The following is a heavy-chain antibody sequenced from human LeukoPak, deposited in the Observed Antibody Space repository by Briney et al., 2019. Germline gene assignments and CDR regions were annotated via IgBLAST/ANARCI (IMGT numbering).Heavy chain of an antibody. Sequence: GGSLRLSCAASGFTFGNAWMSWVRQAPGKGLEWVGRIKSKTDGGTTDYAAPVKGRFTISRDDSKNTLYLQMNSLKTEDTAVYYCTTSGGVLWFGELRDYWGQGTLVTVSS. CDR3: TTSGGVLWFGELRDY. J-gene: IGHJ4*02. D-gene: IGHD3-10*01. CDR1: GFTFGNAW. CDR2: IKSKTDGGTT. V-gene: IGHV3-15*01.